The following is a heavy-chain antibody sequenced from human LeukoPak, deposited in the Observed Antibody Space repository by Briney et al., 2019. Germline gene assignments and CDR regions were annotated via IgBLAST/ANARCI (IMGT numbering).Heavy chain of an antibody. CDR3: ASGCFTMVRGVIIEEFDY. CDR2: ISSSSSYI. D-gene: IGHD3-10*01. J-gene: IGHJ4*02. CDR1: GFTFSSYS. V-gene: IGHV3-21*01. Sequence: GGSLRLSCAASGFTFSSYSMNWVREAPGKGLEWVSSISSSSSYIYYADPLKGRFTISRDNAKNSLYLQMNSLRAEDTAVYYCASGCFTMVRGVIIEEFDYWGQGTLVTVSS.